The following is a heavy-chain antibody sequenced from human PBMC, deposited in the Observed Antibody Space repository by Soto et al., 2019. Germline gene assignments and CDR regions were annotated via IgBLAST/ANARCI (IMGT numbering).Heavy chain of an antibody. CDR3: AKHRGSGNPMYYNMDV. V-gene: IGHV3-23*01. CDR2: IRDSGGTT. Sequence: GGSLRLSCAASGFTFVNYAMSWVRQAPGMGLEWVSVIRDSGGTTFHAPAVEGRFTVSRDNSKNILYLEMNSLRAEDTAVYYCAKHRGSGNPMYYNMDVWGFGNTVTVSS. D-gene: IGHD3-10*01. CDR1: GFTFVNYA. J-gene: IGHJ6*04.